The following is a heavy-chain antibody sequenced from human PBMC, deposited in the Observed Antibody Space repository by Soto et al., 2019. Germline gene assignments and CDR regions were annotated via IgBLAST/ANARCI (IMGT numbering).Heavy chain of an antibody. CDR1: GFTFSDYY. D-gene: IGHD3-3*01. CDR2: ISSSGSTI. J-gene: IGHJ4*02. CDR3: ARDRDFGVVLAAPTYFDY. Sequence: GGSLRLSCAASGFTFSDYYMSWIRQAPGKGLEWVSYISSSGSTIYYADSVKGRFTISRDNAKNSLYLQMNSLRAEDTAVYYCARDRDFGVVLAAPTYFDYWGQGTLVTVSS. V-gene: IGHV3-11*01.